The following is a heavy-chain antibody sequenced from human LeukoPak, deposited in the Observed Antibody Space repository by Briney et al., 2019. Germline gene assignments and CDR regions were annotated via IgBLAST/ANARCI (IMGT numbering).Heavy chain of an antibody. D-gene: IGHD3-3*01. Sequence: VASVKVSCKASGYTFTGYYMHWVRQAPGQGLEWMGWINPNSGGTNYAQKFQGWVTMTRDTSISTAYMELSRLRSDDTAVYYCARWDFWRGLEDYFDYWGQGTLVTVSS. J-gene: IGHJ4*02. V-gene: IGHV1-2*04. CDR1: GYTFTGYY. CDR2: INPNSGGT. CDR3: ARWDFWRGLEDYFDY.